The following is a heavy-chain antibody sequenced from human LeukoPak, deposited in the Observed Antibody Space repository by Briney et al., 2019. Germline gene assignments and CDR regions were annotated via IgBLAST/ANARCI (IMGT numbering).Heavy chain of an antibody. J-gene: IGHJ4*02. CDR1: GGSISSSSYS. CDR3: ARQRAVAYFDY. Sequence: SETLSLTCTVSGGSISSSSYSWGWLRQPPGKGLEWIGSIYYSGSTYYNPSLKSRVTISVDTSKNQFSLKLSSVTAADTAVYYCARQRAVAYFDYWGQGTLVTVSS. V-gene: IGHV4-39*01. D-gene: IGHD6-19*01. CDR2: IYYSGST.